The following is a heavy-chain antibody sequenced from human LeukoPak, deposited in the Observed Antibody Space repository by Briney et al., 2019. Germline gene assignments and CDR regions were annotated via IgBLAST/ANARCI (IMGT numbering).Heavy chain of an antibody. CDR2: INPNSGGT. CDR3: ARGLDYYYYGMDV. CDR1: GYTFTGYY. J-gene: IGHJ6*02. V-gene: IGHV1-2*04. Sequence: ASVKVSCKASGYTFTGYYMHWVRQAPGQGLEWMGWINPNSGGTNYAQKFQGWVTMTRDTSISTAYMELSRLRSDDAAVYYCARGLDYYYYGMDVWGQGTTVTVSS.